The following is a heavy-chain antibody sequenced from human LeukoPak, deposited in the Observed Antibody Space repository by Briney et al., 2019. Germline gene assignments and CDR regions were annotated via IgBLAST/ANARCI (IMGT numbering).Heavy chain of an antibody. CDR3: AKTHYDILDF. J-gene: IGHJ4*02. CDR2: IDSSGTKT. Sequence: GGSLRLSCAASGFTFSSYTMSWVRQAPGKGLAWVSGIDSSGTKTTYADSVKGRFTISRDNPKNTLYLQMNSLRAEDTAVYYCAKTHYDILDFWGQGTLVTVSS. CDR1: GFTFSSYT. D-gene: IGHD3-9*01. V-gene: IGHV3-23*05.